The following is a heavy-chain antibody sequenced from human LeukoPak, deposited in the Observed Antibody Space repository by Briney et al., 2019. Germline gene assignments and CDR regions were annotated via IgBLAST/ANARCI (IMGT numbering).Heavy chain of an antibody. D-gene: IGHD3-22*01. CDR1: GFTFSSYA. V-gene: IGHV3-23*01. Sequence: GGSLRPSCAASGFTFSSYAMSWVRQAPGKGLEWVSAISGSGGSTYYADSVKGRFTISRDNSKNTLYLQVNSLRAEDTAVYYCAKAGKTYYYDLDAFDMWGQGTMVTVSS. CDR3: AKAGKTYYYDLDAFDM. J-gene: IGHJ3*02. CDR2: ISGSGGST.